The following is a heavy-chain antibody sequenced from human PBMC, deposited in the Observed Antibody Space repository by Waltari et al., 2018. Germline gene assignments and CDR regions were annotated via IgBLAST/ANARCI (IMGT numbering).Heavy chain of an antibody. V-gene: IGHV3-30*18. CDR1: GLTFSSYG. CDR3: AKGRRNELQGLSYFDS. D-gene: IGHD1-7*01. J-gene: IGHJ4*02. CDR2: ISYDGSNK. Sequence: QVHLVESGGGVVQPGKSLRLSCVVSGLTFSSYGLHWVRPAPGKGVEWVAIISYDGSNKYYGDSVKGRFTISRDNSNNTLYLRMNSLRPEDTAVYYCAKGRRNELQGLSYFDSWGQGTLVTVSS.